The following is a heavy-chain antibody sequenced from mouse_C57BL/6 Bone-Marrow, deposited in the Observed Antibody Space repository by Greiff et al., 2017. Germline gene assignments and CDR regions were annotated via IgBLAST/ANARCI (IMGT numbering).Heavy chain of an antibody. CDR1: GFTFSDYY. CDR2: ISNGGGST. V-gene: IGHV5-12*01. D-gene: IGHD1-1*01. J-gene: IGHJ4*01. CDR3: ARHVSITPYAMDY. Sequence: EVMLVESGGGLVQPGGSLKLSCAASGFTFSDYYMYWVRQTPEKRLEWVAYISNGGGSTYYPDTVKGRFTFSRDNAKNTLYLQMSRLKSEDTAMYYCARHVSITPYAMDYWGQGTAVTVSS.